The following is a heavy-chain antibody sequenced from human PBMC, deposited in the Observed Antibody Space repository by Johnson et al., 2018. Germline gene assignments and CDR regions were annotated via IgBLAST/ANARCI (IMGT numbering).Heavy chain of an antibody. V-gene: IGHV3-21*01. CDR3: VRIGFMNYYYYYMDV. Sequence: VQLVQSGGGLVQPGGSLRLSCAASGFTFSSYSMNWVRQAPGKGLEWVSSISSSSSYIYYADSVKGRFTISRDNAKNSLYLQMNSLRAEDTAVYYWVRIGFMNYYYYYMDVWGKGTTVTVSS. J-gene: IGHJ6*03. CDR2: ISSSSSYI. CDR1: GFTFSSYS. D-gene: IGHD3-16*01.